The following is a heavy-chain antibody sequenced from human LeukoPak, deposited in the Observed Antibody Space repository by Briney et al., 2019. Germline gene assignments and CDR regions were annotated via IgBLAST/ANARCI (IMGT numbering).Heavy chain of an antibody. CDR2: VSYDGTYT. V-gene: IGHV3-30*04. Sequence: PGTSLRLSCAASGFTFSSHAMHWVRQAPGKGLEWVAVVSYDGTYTYYADSVKGRFTISRDNSRNTLYLQMNSLRTEDTSVYYCARDRGYRTGGTCYSGNDYWGQGALLTVSS. J-gene: IGHJ4*02. D-gene: IGHD2-15*01. CDR3: ARDRGYRTGGTCYSGNDY. CDR1: GFTFSSHA.